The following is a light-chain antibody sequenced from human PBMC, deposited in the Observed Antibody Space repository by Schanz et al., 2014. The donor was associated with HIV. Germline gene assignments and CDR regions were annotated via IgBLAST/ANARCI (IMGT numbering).Light chain of an antibody. CDR2: GAS. CDR1: QSVVSN. Sequence: EIVLTQSPATLSVSPGERATLSCRASQSVVSNLAWYQQKPGQAPRPLIYGASSRATDIPDRFSGSGSGTDFTLTISRLEPEDSAVYFCQQYATSAFTFGPGTKVDIK. J-gene: IGKJ3*01. CDR3: QQYATSAFT. V-gene: IGKV3-20*01.